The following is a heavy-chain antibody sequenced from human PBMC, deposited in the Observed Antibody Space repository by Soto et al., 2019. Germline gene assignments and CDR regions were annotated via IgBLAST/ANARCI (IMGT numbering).Heavy chain of an antibody. CDR2: IYHSGST. CDR1: GGSISSSNW. J-gene: IGHJ4*02. D-gene: IGHD3-10*01. V-gene: IGHV4-4*02. Sequence: QVQLQESGPGLVKPSGTLSLTCAVSGGSISSSNWWSWVRQPPGKGLEWIGKIYHSGSTNYNPSLTSRVTRSVDKSKNQFSLKRSSVTAADTSVYYCARVYMVRGTIIRYFDYWGQGTLVTVSS. CDR3: ARVYMVRGTIIRYFDY.